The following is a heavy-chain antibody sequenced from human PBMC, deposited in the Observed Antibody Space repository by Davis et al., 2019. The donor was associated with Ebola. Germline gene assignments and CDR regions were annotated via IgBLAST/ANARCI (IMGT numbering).Heavy chain of an antibody. D-gene: IGHD2-21*02. V-gene: IGHV3-74*01. CDR3: AKDTANIWFDI. CDR2: INSDGSRT. J-gene: IGHJ3*02. Sequence: GESLKISCAASGFTFSSYGMHWVRQAAGKGLVWVSSINSDGSRTHYADSVKGRFTISRDNSRNTLYLQMNGLRVEDTAIYYCAKDTANIWFDIWGQGTMVTVSS. CDR1: GFTFSSYG.